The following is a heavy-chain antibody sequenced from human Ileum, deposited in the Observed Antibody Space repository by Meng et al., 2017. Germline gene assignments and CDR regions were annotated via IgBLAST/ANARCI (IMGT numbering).Heavy chain of an antibody. CDR1: GGSISTSDW. CDR3: AREWSGSYRHFDY. D-gene: IGHD1-26*01. Sequence: VQEAGPGLRKPSGTLALPCAVSGGSISTSDWWSWVRQPPGKGLEWIGEIHHSGSTNYNPSLKSRVTISVDKSKNQFSLKLNAVTAADTAVYYCAREWSGSYRHFDYWGQGTLVTVSS. V-gene: IGHV4-4*02. CDR2: IHHSGST. J-gene: IGHJ4*02.